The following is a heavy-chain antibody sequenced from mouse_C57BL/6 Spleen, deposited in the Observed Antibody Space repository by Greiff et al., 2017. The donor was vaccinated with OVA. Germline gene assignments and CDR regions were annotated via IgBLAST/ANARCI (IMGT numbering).Heavy chain of an antibody. CDR2: IYPSDSET. Sequence: VQLQQPGAELVRPGSSVKLSCKASGYTFTSYWMDWVKQRPGQGLEWIGNIYPSDSETHYNQKFKDKATLTVDKSSSTAYMQLSSLTSEDSAVYYCARSLYDGPDYWGQGTTLTGSS. CDR3: ARSLYDGPDY. V-gene: IGHV1-61*01. D-gene: IGHD2-3*01. CDR1: GYTFTSYW. J-gene: IGHJ2*01.